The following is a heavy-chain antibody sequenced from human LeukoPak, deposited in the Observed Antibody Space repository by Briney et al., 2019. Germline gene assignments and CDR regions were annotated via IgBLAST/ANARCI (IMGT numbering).Heavy chain of an antibody. CDR2: IYYSGST. CDR1: GGSISSRTYF. CDR3: ARHPYGDYVWFDP. Sequence: SETLSLTCTVSGGSISSRTYFWGWVRQPPGKGLEWIASIYYSGSTYYNPSLKSRVTISVDTSKNQFSLKLSSVTAADTAVYYCARHPYGDYVWFDPWGQGTLVTVSS. J-gene: IGHJ5*02. V-gene: IGHV4-39*01. D-gene: IGHD4-17*01.